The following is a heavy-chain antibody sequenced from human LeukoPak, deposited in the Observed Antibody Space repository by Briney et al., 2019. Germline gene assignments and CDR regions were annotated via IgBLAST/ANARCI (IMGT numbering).Heavy chain of an antibody. CDR1: GGSFSGYY. CDR3: ARGGLASDY. J-gene: IGHJ4*02. Sequence: SETLSLTCAVYGGSFSGYYWGWIRQPPGKGLEWIGEINHSGSTNYNPSLKSRVTISVDTSKNQFSLKLSSVTAADTAVYYCARGGLASDYWGQGTLVTVSS. D-gene: IGHD6-19*01. V-gene: IGHV4-34*01. CDR2: INHSGST.